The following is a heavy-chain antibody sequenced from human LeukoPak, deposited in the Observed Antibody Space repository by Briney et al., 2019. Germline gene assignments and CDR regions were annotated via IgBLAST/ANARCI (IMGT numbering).Heavy chain of an antibody. CDR3: ARAYYYDSSGYYSHDAFDI. Sequence: PSETLSLTCTVSGGSISSSSYYWGWIRQPPGKGLEWIRSIYYSGSTYYNPSLKSRVTISVDTSKNQFSLKLSSVTAADTAVYYCARAYYYDSSGYYSHDAFDIWGQGTMVTVSS. CDR2: IYYSGST. V-gene: IGHV4-39*01. J-gene: IGHJ3*02. CDR1: GGSISSSSYY. D-gene: IGHD3-22*01.